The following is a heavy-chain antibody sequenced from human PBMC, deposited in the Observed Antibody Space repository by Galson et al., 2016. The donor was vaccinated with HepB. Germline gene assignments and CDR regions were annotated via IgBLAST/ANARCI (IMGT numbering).Heavy chain of an antibody. CDR1: GGSFSDYS. Sequence: SVKVSCKASGGSFSDYSINWVRQAPGQGLEWVGGIIPLFERTTYAPEFQGRVSISADGSTSTAYMELSSLRFEDTAVYYCARGGTMMLALATLDYWGQGTLITVST. CDR3: ARGGTMMLALATLDY. D-gene: IGHD4/OR15-4a*01. V-gene: IGHV1-69*13. CDR2: IIPLFERT. J-gene: IGHJ4*02.